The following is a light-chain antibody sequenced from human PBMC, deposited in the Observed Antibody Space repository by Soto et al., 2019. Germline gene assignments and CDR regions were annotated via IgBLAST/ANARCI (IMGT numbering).Light chain of an antibody. CDR1: QGINTY. J-gene: IGKJ4*01. Sequence: DIQLTHSPSFLSASVLYRVTITCRASQGINTYLAWYQQKLGKAPKVLIYDASKLHSGVPSRFSGSGSGTEFTLTISSLQPEDFATYFCQQLNTYSSFGGGTKVDIK. V-gene: IGKV1-9*01. CDR3: QQLNTYSS. CDR2: DAS.